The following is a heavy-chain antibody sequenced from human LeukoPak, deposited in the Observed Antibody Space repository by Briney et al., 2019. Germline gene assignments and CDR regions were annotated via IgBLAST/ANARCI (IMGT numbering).Heavy chain of an antibody. Sequence: GGSLRLSCAASGFTFSSYGMHWVRQAPGKGLEWVAAISYDGSNKYYADSVKGRFTISRDNSKNTLYLQMNSLRAEDTAVYYCAKKSRTAMVEWGQGTLVTVSS. D-gene: IGHD5-18*01. J-gene: IGHJ4*02. CDR2: ISYDGSNK. CDR1: GFTFSSYG. V-gene: IGHV3-30*18. CDR3: AKKSRTAMVE.